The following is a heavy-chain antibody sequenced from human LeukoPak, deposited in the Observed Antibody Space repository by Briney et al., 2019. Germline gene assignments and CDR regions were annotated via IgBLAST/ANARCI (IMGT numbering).Heavy chain of an antibody. V-gene: IGHV3-21*01. D-gene: IGHD3-3*01. Sequence: GGSLRLSCAASGFTFNNYNMNWVRQAPGKALEWVSSITSSGAYIFYADSVKGRFTISRDNAKNSLYLQMNSLRAEDTAVYYCARADFWSGYVDAFDIWGQGTMVTVSS. J-gene: IGHJ3*02. CDR2: ITSSGAYI. CDR3: ARADFWSGYVDAFDI. CDR1: GFTFNNYN.